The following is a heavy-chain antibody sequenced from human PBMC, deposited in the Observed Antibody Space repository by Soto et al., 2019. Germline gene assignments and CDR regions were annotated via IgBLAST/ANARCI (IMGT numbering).Heavy chain of an antibody. V-gene: IGHV1-69*01. CDR3: ATRGGGTYYYDSSGYYYEYYFDY. Sequence: QVQLVQSGAEVKKPGSSVKVSCKASGGTFSSYAISWVRQAPGQGLEWMGGIIPIFGTANYAQKFQGRVTITADESRSRAYRGLSSVRSEDRAVYYCATRGGGTYYYDSSGYYYEYYFDYWGQGTLVTVSS. CDR1: GGTFSSYA. D-gene: IGHD3-22*01. CDR2: IIPIFGTA. J-gene: IGHJ4*02.